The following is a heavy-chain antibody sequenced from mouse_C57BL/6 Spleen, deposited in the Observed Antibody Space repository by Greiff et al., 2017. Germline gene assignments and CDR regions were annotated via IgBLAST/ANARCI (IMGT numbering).Heavy chain of an antibody. D-gene: IGHD1-1*01. V-gene: IGHV5-6*01. CDR1: GFTFSSYG. Sequence: EVQLVESGGDLVKPGGSLKLSCAASGFTFSSYGMSWVRQTPDKRLEWVATISSGGSYTYYLDSVKGRFTISRDNAKNTLYLQMSSLKSEDTAMYYCARLEHYYGSSGAMDYWGQGTSVTVSS. CDR3: ARLEHYYGSSGAMDY. CDR2: ISSGGSYT. J-gene: IGHJ4*01.